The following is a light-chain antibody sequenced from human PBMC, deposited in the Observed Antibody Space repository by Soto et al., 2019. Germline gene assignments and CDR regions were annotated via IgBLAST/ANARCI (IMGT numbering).Light chain of an antibody. CDR2: WAS. Sequence: DIVMTQSPDSLAVSLGERATINCKSSQSVLYSSNNKNHLTWFQQKPGQPPKLLIYWASTRESGVPDRFSGSGYGTDFTLTISSLQAEDVAVYYCQQYFSTPFTFGGGTKVEI. CDR3: QQYFSTPFT. CDR1: QSVLYSSNNKNH. V-gene: IGKV4-1*01. J-gene: IGKJ4*01.